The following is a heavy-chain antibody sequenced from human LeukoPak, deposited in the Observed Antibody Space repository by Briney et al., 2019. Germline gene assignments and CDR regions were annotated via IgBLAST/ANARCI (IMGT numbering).Heavy chain of an antibody. Sequence: GESLKISCKGSGYSFNNYWIAWVRQMPGKGLEWMGIIYPGDSDTRYSPSFQGQVTISADKSISTAYLQWSSLKASDTAMYYCARRYCSGGSCYLAFDYWGQGTLVTVSS. CDR3: ARRYCSGGSCYLAFDY. CDR2: IYPGDSDT. D-gene: IGHD2-15*01. CDR1: GYSFNNYW. V-gene: IGHV5-51*01. J-gene: IGHJ4*02.